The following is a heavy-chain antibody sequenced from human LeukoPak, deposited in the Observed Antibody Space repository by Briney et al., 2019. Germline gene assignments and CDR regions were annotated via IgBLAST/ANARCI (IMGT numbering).Heavy chain of an antibody. Sequence: GGSLRLSCAASGFTVSSNYMSWVRQAPGKGLEWVSVIYSGSSTYYADSVKGRFTISRDNSKNTLYLQMNSLRAEDTAVYYCARGQRWLSFDYWGQGTLVTVSS. J-gene: IGHJ4*02. CDR2: IYSGSST. V-gene: IGHV3-66*01. D-gene: IGHD5-24*01. CDR1: GFTVSSNY. CDR3: ARGQRWLSFDY.